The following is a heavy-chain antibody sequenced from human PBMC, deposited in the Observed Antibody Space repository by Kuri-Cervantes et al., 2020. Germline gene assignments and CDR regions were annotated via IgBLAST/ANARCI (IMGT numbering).Heavy chain of an antibody. J-gene: IGHJ4*02. Sequence: ASVKVSCKASGYTFTRNGISWVRQAPGQGLEWMGWINTYNVNTNYAQKLQGRVTMTTDTSTSTAYMELRSLGSDDTAIYYCAKTSSAGVWDRLDYWGQGTLVTVSS. CDR3: AKTSSAGVWDRLDY. CDR2: INTYNVNT. V-gene: IGHV1-18*01. CDR1: GYTFTRNG. D-gene: IGHD3-16*01.